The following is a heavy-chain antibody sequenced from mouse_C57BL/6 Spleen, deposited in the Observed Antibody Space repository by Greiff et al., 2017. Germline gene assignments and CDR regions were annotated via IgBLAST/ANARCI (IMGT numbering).Heavy chain of an antibody. V-gene: IGHV5-9-1*02. CDR1: GFTFSSYA. Sequence: EVKVVESGAGLVMPGGSLKLSCAASGFTFSSYAMSWVRQSPERRLEWVACISSGGDYNYYADTVKGRFTISSDNARNTLYLQMSSLKSEDTAMYYCTREGLDRGYWGQGTSVTVSS. CDR2: ISSGGDYN. CDR3: TREGLDRGY. D-gene: IGHD2-13*01. J-gene: IGHJ4*01.